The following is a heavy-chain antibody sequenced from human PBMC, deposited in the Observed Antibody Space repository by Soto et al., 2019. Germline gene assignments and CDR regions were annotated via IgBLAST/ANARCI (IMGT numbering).Heavy chain of an antibody. Sequence: QVQLVQSGAEVRKPGASVKLSCRASGYTFSGYAMQWARQAPGQRLEWMGWINAGDGRTRYSQNFQGRVTITRDTSANTAYVELSSLRPEDTAVYYCARGQWVATTASYYFDYWGQGTQVTVSS. D-gene: IGHD5-12*01. J-gene: IGHJ4*02. V-gene: IGHV1-3*01. CDR2: INAGDGRT. CDR3: ARGQWVATTASYYFDY. CDR1: GYTFSGYA.